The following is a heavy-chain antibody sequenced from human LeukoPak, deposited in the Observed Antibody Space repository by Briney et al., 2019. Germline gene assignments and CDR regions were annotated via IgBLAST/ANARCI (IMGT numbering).Heavy chain of an antibody. CDR3: ARGPRWELLYGYWFDP. J-gene: IGHJ5*02. CDR2: IKQDGSEK. D-gene: IGHD1-26*01. Sequence: QAGGSLRLSCAASGFTFSSYWMSWVRQAPGKGLEWVANIKQDGSEKYYVDSVKGRFTISRDNAKNSLYLQMNSLRAEDTAVYYCARGPRWELLYGYWFDPWGQGTLVTVSS. V-gene: IGHV3-7*04. CDR1: GFTFSSYW.